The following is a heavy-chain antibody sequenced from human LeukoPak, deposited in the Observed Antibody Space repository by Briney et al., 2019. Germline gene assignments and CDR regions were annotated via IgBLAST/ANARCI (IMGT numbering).Heavy chain of an antibody. CDR2: IKQDGSEK. V-gene: IGHV3-7*01. CDR3: ARENYYDSSGHPYYFDY. J-gene: IGHJ4*02. D-gene: IGHD3-22*01. CDR1: GFTFSNAW. Sequence: PGGSLILSCAASGFTFSNAWMSWVRQAPGKGLEWVANIKQDGSEKYYVDSVKGRFTISRDNAKNSLYLRMNSLRAEDTAVYYCARENYYDSSGHPYYFDYWGQGTLVTVSS.